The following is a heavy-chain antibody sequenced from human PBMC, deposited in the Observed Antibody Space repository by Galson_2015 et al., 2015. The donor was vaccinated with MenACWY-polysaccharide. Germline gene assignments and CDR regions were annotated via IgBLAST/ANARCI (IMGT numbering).Heavy chain of an antibody. CDR3: ARDLGIAAAGNSFDY. D-gene: IGHD6-13*01. J-gene: IGHJ4*02. Sequence: SVKVSCKASGYTFTSYGLSWVRQAPGQGLEWMGWISAYNGNTNYAQKLQGRVTMTTDTSTTTAYMELRSLRSDNTAVYYCARDLGIAAAGNSFDYWGQGTLVTVSS. V-gene: IGHV1-18*01. CDR1: GYTFTSYG. CDR2: ISAYNGNT.